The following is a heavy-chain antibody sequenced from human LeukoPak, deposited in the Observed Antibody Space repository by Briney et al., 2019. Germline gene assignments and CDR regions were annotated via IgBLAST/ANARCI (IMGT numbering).Heavy chain of an antibody. J-gene: IGHJ6*03. CDR3: ARRARVRMVYFYYFMDN. V-gene: IGHV3-23*01. CDR2: ISDSPDIT. Sequence: GGSLTLSCVASGFTFSSYAMNWVRQAPGKGLEWLSLISDSPDITYYTDSVKGRFTISRSNSNNTVYLQMNNLRADDTAVYYCARRARVRMVYFYYFMDNWGKGTTVTVSS. CDR1: GFTFSSYA. D-gene: IGHD2-8*01.